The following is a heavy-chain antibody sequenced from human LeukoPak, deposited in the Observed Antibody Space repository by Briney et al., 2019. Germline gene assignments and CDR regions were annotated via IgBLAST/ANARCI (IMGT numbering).Heavy chain of an antibody. CDR3: ARERGQGIDSFDI. CDR1: GYTFTGYY. D-gene: IGHD3-10*01. V-gene: IGHV1-2*02. J-gene: IGHJ3*02. Sequence: ASVKVSCKASGYTFTGYYMHWVRQAPGQGLEWMGWINPDSGGTNYAQKFQGRVTMTRNTSINTAYMGLSRLRSDDTAVYYCARERGQGIDSFDIWGQGTMVTVSS. CDR2: INPDSGGT.